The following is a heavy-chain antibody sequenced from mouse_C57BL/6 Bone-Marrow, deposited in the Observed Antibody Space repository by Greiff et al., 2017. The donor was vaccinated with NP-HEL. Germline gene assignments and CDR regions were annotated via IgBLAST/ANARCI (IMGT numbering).Heavy chain of an antibody. V-gene: IGHV1-64*01. CDR1: GYTFTSYW. CDR2: IHPNSGST. D-gene: IGHD1-1*01. J-gene: IGHJ2*01. CDR3: ARRGPLRNYFDY. Sequence: QVQLQQPGAELVKPGASVKLSCKASGYTFTSYWMHWVKQRPGQGLEWIGMIHPNSGSTNYNEKFKSKATLTVDKSSSTAYMQLSSLTSEDSAVYYGARRGPLRNYFDYWGQGTTLTVSS.